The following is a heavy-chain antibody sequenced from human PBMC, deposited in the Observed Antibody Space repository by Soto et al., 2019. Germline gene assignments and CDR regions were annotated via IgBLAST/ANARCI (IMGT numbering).Heavy chain of an antibody. Sequence: SEPLSLTCTVSGGSSRGHKWHWIRQPPGKGLEWIGYTYYSGSTNYNPSLKSRITISVDTSKNQFSLKLSSVTAADTAVYYCAREWSALDFWGQGTLVTVSS. D-gene: IGHD2-15*01. J-gene: IGHJ4*02. CDR1: GGSSRGHK. V-gene: IGHV4-59*11. CDR3: AREWSALDF. CDR2: TYYSGST.